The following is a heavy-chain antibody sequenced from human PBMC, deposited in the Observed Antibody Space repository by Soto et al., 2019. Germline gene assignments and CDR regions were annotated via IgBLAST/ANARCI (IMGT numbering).Heavy chain of an antibody. CDR1: GGSISRGGYY. V-gene: IGHV4-31*03. J-gene: IGHJ5*02. Sequence: PSETLSLTCTVSGGSISRGGYYWIWIRQHPGKGLEWIGYIYYSGSTYYNPSLKSRVTMSVDTSKNQFSLKLSSVTAADTAVYYCARDTSDILTGDNWFDPWGQGTLVTVSS. CDR3: ARDTSDILTGDNWFDP. D-gene: IGHD3-9*01. CDR2: IYYSGST.